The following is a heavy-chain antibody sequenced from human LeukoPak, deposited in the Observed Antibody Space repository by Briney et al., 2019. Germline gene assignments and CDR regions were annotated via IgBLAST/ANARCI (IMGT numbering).Heavy chain of an antibody. D-gene: IGHD5-12*01. V-gene: IGHV3-23*01. CDR1: GFTFSSYA. J-gene: IGHJ6*03. CDR3: AKGGYSGYSGPGYYYHMDV. Sequence: GGSLRLSCAASGFTFSSYAISWVRQAPGKGLEWVSGISGSGSSTYYADSVKGRLTLSRDNSKNTLYLQMNSLRAEDTAVYYCAKGGYSGYSGPGYYYHMDVWGKGTTVTVSS. CDR2: ISGSGSST.